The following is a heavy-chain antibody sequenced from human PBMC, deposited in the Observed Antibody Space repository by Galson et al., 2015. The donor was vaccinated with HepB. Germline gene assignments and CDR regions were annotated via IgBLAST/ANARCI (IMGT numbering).Heavy chain of an antibody. Sequence: SVKVSCKASGYTFTSYYMHWVRQAPGQGLEWMGIINPSGGSTSYAQKFQGRVTMTRDTSTSTVYMELSSLRSEDTAVYYCASEFMGSCSSTSCYVADWFDPWGQGTLVTVSS. D-gene: IGHD2-2*01. CDR1: GYTFTSYY. V-gene: IGHV1-46*03. CDR3: ASEFMGSCSSTSCYVADWFDP. CDR2: INPSGGST. J-gene: IGHJ5*02.